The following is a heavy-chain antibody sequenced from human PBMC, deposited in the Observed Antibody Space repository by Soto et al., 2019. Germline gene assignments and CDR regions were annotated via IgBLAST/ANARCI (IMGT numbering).Heavy chain of an antibody. CDR3: ASAYYDSWSGYFDY. J-gene: IGHJ4*02. CDR2: IYHSGST. CDR1: GGSVSSDNYY. V-gene: IGHV4-61*01. D-gene: IGHD3-3*01. Sequence: QVHLQESGPGLVKPSETLSLTCTVSGGSVSSDNYYWTWIRQPPGKGLEWIGHIYHSGSTNYNPSLNSRVTISVDTSKNRFSLKVTSVTAADTAIYYCASAYYDSWSGYFDYWGQGTLVTVSS.